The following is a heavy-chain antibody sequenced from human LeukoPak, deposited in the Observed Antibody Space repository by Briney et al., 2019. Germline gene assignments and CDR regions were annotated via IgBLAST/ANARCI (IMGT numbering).Heavy chain of an antibody. D-gene: IGHD6-19*01. CDR1: SGSFSGYY. CDR2: IYYSGST. V-gene: IGHV4-59*01. J-gene: IGHJ4*02. CDR3: ARGISPSY. Sequence: SETLSLTCAVYSGSFSGYYWSWIRQPPGKGLEWIGYIYYSGSTNYNPSLKSRVTISVDTSKNQFSLKLSSVTAADMAVYYCARGISPSYWGQGTLVTVSS.